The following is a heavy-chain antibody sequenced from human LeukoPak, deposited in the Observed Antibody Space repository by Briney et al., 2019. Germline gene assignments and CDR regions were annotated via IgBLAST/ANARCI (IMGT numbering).Heavy chain of an antibody. CDR1: GFTFSSYA. V-gene: IGHV3-30-3*01. J-gene: IGHJ6*02. D-gene: IGHD3-3*01. Sequence: GRSLRLSCAASGFTFSSYAMHWVRQAPGKGLEWVAVISYDGSNKYYADSVKGRFTISRDNSKKMLYLQMNRLRDEDTAVYYCERDCTIFGVVPLPPDVWGQGATVTVS. CDR3: ERDCTIFGVVPLPPDV. CDR2: ISYDGSNK.